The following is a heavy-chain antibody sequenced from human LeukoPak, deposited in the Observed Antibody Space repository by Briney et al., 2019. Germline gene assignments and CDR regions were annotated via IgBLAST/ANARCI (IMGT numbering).Heavy chain of an antibody. J-gene: IGHJ4*02. Sequence: GASLRLSCAASGFTFSPYSMSWVRQAPGKGLEWISYISSSSSTMYYAESVKGRFSMSKDNANDSLHLQMNSLRVEDTAVYYCARVASFYGDYYFDYWGRGTVVTVSS. CDR3: ARVASFYGDYYFDY. D-gene: IGHD4-17*01. CDR2: ISSSSSTM. CDR1: GFTFSPYS. V-gene: IGHV3-48*01.